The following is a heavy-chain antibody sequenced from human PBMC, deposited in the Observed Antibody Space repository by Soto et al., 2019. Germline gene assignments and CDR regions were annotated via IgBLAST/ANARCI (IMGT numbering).Heavy chain of an antibody. D-gene: IGHD3-10*01. CDR3: VRDSGRGFYFDS. CDR2: IRNRPNSYTT. Sequence: EVQLVESGGGLVQPGGSLRLSCAASGFTFSDHYMDWVRQAPGKGLEWVGRIRNRPNSYTTQYDAYVKGRFAVLRDDSENLVYLQMNDLKPEDTAVYYCVRDSGRGFYFDSWGQGAQVTVSS. CDR1: GFTFSDHY. J-gene: IGHJ4*02. V-gene: IGHV3-72*01.